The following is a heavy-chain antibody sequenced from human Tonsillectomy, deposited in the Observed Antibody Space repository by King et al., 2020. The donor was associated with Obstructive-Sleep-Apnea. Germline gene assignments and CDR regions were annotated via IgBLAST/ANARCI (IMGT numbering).Heavy chain of an antibody. Sequence: HVQLQESGPGLVKPSQTLSLTCTVSGGSVSSGAYYWSWIRQHPGKGLEWIGYMYYSGSTYYNPSLKSRVAISVDTSKNQLSLKVNSVTAADTAVYYCARSYYYDSGGPRGGYFFDYWGQGTLVTVSS. D-gene: IGHD3-22*01. J-gene: IGHJ4*02. CDR3: ARSYYYDSGGPRGGYFFDY. CDR2: MYYSGST. CDR1: GGSVSSGAYY. V-gene: IGHV4-31*03.